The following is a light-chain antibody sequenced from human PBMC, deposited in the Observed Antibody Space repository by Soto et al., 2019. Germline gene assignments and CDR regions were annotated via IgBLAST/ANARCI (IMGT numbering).Light chain of an antibody. Sequence: QSALTQPASVSGSPGQSITISCTGTSSDVGGYNYVSWYQQHPGKAPKLMIYEVSNRPSGVSNRFSGSKSGNTASLTISGLQAEGEADYYCSSYTSSSFYVFGTGTKLTVL. CDR2: EVS. CDR3: SSYTSSSFYV. J-gene: IGLJ1*01. CDR1: SSDVGGYNY. V-gene: IGLV2-14*01.